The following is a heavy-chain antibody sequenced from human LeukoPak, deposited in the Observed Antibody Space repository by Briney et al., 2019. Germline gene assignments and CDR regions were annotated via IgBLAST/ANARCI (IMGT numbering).Heavy chain of an antibody. D-gene: IGHD2-15*01. CDR2: IYSGGST. J-gene: IGHJ4*02. V-gene: IGHV3-66*02. CDR3: ARDYSGTADDY. Sequence: GGSLRLSCAASGFTVSSNYMSWVRQAPGKGLEWVSVIYSGGSTYYADSVKGRLTISRDNSKNTLYLQMNSLRAEDTAVYYCARDYSGTADDYWGQGTLVTVSS. CDR1: GFTVSSNY.